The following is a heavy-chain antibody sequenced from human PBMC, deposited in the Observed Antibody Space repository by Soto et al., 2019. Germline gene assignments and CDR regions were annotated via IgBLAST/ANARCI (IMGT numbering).Heavy chain of an antibody. J-gene: IGHJ6*02. D-gene: IGHD2-8*02. CDR2: ISYDGSNK. CDR3: AKGLVGYVFGVQDYHYGMDV. V-gene: IGHV3-30*18. CDR1: RFTFSSYG. Sequence: QVQLVESGGGVVQPGRSLRLSCAASRFTFSSYGMHWVRQAPGKGLEWVAAISYDGSNKNYADSVKGRFTISRDNSKNTLHLQTNGLRGEDTAVYHCAKGLVGYVFGVQDYHYGMDVWGQGTTVTVSS.